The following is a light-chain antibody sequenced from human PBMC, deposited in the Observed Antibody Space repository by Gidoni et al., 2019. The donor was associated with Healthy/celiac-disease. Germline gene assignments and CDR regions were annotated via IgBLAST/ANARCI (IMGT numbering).Light chain of an antibody. Sequence: AIRMTQSPSSLSASTGDRVTITCRASQGISSYLAWYQQKPGKAPKLLIYAASTLQSGVPSRFSGSGSGTDFTLTISCLQSEDFATYYCQQYYSYPQATFXGXTKVEIK. CDR1: QGISSY. J-gene: IGKJ4*01. V-gene: IGKV1-8*01. CDR2: AAS. CDR3: QQYYSYPQAT.